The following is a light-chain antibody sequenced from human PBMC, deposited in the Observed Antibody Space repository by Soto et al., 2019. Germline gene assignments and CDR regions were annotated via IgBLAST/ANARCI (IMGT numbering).Light chain of an antibody. J-gene: IGLJ2*01. CDR3: SSFAVSHVA. CDR1: SADIGGYDF. V-gene: IGLV2-11*01. CDR2: DVT. Sequence: QSALTQPRSVSGSPGQSVTISCTGTSADIGGYDFVSWYQQDPGKAPKLMIYDVTKRPSGVPGRFSGSKSGNTASLTISGLQAEDEADYYCSSFAVSHVAFGGGTKLTVL.